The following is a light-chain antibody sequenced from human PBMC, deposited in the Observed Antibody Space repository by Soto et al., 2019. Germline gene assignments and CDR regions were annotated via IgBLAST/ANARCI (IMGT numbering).Light chain of an antibody. V-gene: IGLV2-14*03. J-gene: IGLJ1*01. CDR1: SSDVGGYNY. CDR2: EVS. CDR3: SSYASSSTS. Sequence: SALTQPASVSGSPGQSITISCTGTSSDVGGYNYVSWYQQHPGKAPKLMIYEVSNRPSGGSHRFSGSKSGNTASLTISGLQAEDEADYYCSSYASSSTSFGTGTKVTVL.